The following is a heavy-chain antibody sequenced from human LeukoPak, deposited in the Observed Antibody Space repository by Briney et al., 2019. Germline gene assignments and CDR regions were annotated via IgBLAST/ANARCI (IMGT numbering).Heavy chain of an antibody. V-gene: IGHV3-7*05. J-gene: IGHJ4*02. D-gene: IGHD6-13*01. Sequence: PGGSLRLSCAASGFTFSTYWMSWVRRAPGKGLEWVANIKKDGTEKYYVDSVKGRFTISRDNAKNSLYLQMNSLRAEDTAVYYCTRDVGAAGYWGQGTLVTVSS. CDR1: GFTFSTYW. CDR2: IKKDGTEK. CDR3: TRDVGAAGY.